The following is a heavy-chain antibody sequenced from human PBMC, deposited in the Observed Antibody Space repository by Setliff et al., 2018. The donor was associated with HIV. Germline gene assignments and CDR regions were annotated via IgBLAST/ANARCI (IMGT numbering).Heavy chain of an antibody. J-gene: IGHJ2*01. D-gene: IGHD3-9*01. CDR1: GGSISSNTYY. CDR2: IYYSGST. CDR3: ARQGAGIQVRYFDWPWDPWTLDFDI. V-gene: IGHV4-39*01. Sequence: PSETLSLTCAVSGGSISSNTYYWGWIRQPPGKGLEWIGSIYYSGSTYYNPSLKSRVTISVDTSKNQFSLKLSSVTAADTAVYYCARQGAGIQVRYFDWPWDPWTLDFDIWGRCTLVTVSS.